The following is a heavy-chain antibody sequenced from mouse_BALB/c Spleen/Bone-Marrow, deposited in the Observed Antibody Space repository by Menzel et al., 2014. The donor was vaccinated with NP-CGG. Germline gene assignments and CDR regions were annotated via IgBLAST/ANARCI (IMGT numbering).Heavy chain of an antibody. CDR2: IWSGGST. V-gene: IGHV2-2*02. D-gene: IGHD2-14*01. J-gene: IGHJ4*01. CDR1: GFSLTSYG. CDR3: ARMDRSSYAMDY. Sequence: VQLQQSGPGIVQPSQSLSITCTGTGFSLTSYGVHWVRQSPGKGLEWLGVIWSGGSTDYNAAFKSRLSISKDNSKSQVFFKMISLQPNDTAIYYCARMDRSSYAMDYCGQGTSVTVSS.